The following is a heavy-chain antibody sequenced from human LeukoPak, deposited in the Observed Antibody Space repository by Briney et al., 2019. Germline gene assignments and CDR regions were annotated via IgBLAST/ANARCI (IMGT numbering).Heavy chain of an antibody. D-gene: IGHD3-16*01. J-gene: IGHJ4*02. CDR1: GGSISNYY. CDR2: IYTSGST. V-gene: IGHV4-4*07. CDR3: ARGATGGIYFDY. Sequence: SETLSLTCTVSGGSISNYYWSWIRQPAGKGPEWIGRIYTSGSTNYNPSLKSRVTISVDTSKNQFSLKLSSVTAADTAVYYCARGATGGIYFDYWGQGTLVTVSS.